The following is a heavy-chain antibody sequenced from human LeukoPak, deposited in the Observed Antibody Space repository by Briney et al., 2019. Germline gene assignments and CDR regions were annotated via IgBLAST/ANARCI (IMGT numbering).Heavy chain of an antibody. Sequence: PSETLSLTCTVSGGSISSYYWSWIRQPAGKGLEWIGRIYTSGSTNHNPSLKSRVTMSVDTSKNQFSLKLSSVTAADTAVYYCARDRGSGIAQHYNWFDPWGQGTLVTVSS. J-gene: IGHJ5*02. CDR3: ARDRGSGIAQHYNWFDP. D-gene: IGHD3-10*01. CDR1: GGSISSYY. CDR2: IYTSGST. V-gene: IGHV4-4*07.